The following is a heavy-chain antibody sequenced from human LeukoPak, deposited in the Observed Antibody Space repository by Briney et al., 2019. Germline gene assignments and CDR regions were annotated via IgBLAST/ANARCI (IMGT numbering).Heavy chain of an antibody. CDR2: LSYSGST. V-gene: IGHV4-39*01. D-gene: IGHD5-24*01. CDR1: GGSISSRSYY. J-gene: IGHJ4*02. Sequence: SETLSLTCTVSGGSISSRSYYWGWIRQPPGKGLEWVGSLSYSGSTYYTPSLQSRVTISAETSKNEFSLKLSSVTAADPAMYYCARHDRRDGYDYPHDFDYWGQGTLVTVSS. CDR3: ARHDRRDGYDYPHDFDY.